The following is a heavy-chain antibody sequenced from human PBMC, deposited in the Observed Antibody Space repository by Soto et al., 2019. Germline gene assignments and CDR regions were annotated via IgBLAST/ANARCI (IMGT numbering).Heavy chain of an antibody. CDR2: IRSKAYGGTT. V-gene: IGHV3-49*03. CDR3: TRVQLEWSLATKRNFDY. Sequence: GGSLRLSCTASGFTFGDYAMSWFRQAPGKGLEWVGFIRSKAYGGTTEYAASVKGRFTISRDDSKSIAYLQMNSLKTEDTAVYYCTRVQLEWSLATKRNFDYWGQGTLVTVSS. J-gene: IGHJ4*02. D-gene: IGHD3-3*01. CDR1: GFTFGDYA.